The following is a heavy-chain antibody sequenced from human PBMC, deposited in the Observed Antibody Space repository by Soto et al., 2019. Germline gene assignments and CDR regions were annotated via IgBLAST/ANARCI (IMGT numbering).Heavy chain of an antibody. CDR3: ARDSEDTAMVPGYFDY. D-gene: IGHD5-18*01. CDR2: INPSGGST. V-gene: IGHV1-46*01. Sequence: ASVKVSCKASGYTFTSYYMHWVRQAPGQGLEWMGIINPSGGSTSYAQKFQGRVTMTRDTSTSTVYMELSSLRSEDTAVCYCARDSEDTAMVPGYFDYWGQGTLVTVSS. CDR1: GYTFTSYY. J-gene: IGHJ4*02.